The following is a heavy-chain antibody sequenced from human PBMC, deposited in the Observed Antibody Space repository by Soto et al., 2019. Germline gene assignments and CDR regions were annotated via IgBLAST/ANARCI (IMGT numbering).Heavy chain of an antibody. D-gene: IGHD4-17*01. J-gene: IGHJ4*02. CDR1: GGSFSGYY. CDR2: INHSGST. CDR3: ASFQTTLSLDY. Sequence: SETLCLTCAVYGGSFSGYYWSWIRQPPGKGLEWIGEINHSGSTNYNPSLKSRVTISVDTSKNQFSLKLSSVTAADTAVYYCASFQTTLSLDYWGQGTLVTVSS. V-gene: IGHV4-34*01.